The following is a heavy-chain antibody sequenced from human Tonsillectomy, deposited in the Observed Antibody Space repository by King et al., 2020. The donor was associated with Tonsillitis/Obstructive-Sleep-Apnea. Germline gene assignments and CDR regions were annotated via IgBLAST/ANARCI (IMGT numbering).Heavy chain of an antibody. V-gene: IGHV4-59*01. CDR3: ARGGYGETSLFYV. J-gene: IGHJ6*04. D-gene: IGHD3-16*01. CDR2: LYYTGKTT. CDR1: GGSINNYY. Sequence: QLQESGPGLVKPSETLSLTCTVSGGSINNYYWSWIRQPPGKGLEWIGYLYYTGKTTNYNPSLRSRVTISPDKPKTRFSLTLTSVTAADTAVYYCARGGYGETSLFYVWGKGTTVIVSS.